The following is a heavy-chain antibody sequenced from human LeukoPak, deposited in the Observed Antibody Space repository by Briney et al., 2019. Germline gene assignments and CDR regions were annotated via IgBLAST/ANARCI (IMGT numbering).Heavy chain of an antibody. CDR1: GFTFSSYA. J-gene: IGHJ5*02. D-gene: IGHD5-12*01. V-gene: IGHV3-23*01. CDR2: ISGSGGST. CDR3: AKRGYSGYDPWFDP. Sequence: PGGSLRLSCAASGFTFSSYAMSWVRQAPGKWLEWVSAISGSGGSTYYADSVKGRFTISRDNSKNTLYLQMNSLRAEDTAVYYFAKRGYSGYDPWFDPWGQGTLVTVCS.